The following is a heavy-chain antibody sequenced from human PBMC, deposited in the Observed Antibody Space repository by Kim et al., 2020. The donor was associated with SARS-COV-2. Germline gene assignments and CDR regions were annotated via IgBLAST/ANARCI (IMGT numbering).Heavy chain of an antibody. Sequence: GGSLRLSCAVSGLTFSNYWMHWVRQAPGKGLVWVSRIDFDGTSTKYADSVKGRFTISRDNAKNTLYLQMNSLTAEDTAVYFCVTERAARRDYWGQGTLVT. CDR3: VTERAARRDY. V-gene: IGHV3-74*03. CDR1: GLTFSNYW. CDR2: IDFDGTST. J-gene: IGHJ4*02. D-gene: IGHD6-6*01.